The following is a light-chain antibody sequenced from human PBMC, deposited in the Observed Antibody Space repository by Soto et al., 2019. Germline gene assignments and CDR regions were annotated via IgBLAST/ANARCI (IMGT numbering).Light chain of an antibody. J-gene: IGKJ2*01. Sequence: DIQMTQSPSTLSASIGDTVIITCRASQSINSWLAWYQQKPGKAPKLLIHKASTLESGVPSRFSGSESGTEFTLTSCSLQPDDFATFYCQQYDRFPYTFGRGAKLEIK. CDR1: QSINSW. CDR2: KAS. CDR3: QQYDRFPYT. V-gene: IGKV1-5*03.